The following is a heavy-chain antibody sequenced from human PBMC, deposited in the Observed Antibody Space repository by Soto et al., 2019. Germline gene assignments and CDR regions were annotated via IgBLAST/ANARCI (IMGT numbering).Heavy chain of an antibody. Sequence: SETLSLTCTVSGGSISSDYWSWIRQPPGKGLEWIGYIYYSGSTNYNPSLKSRVTISVDTSKNQFSLKLSSVTAADTAVYYCARLSKGYSGYAAPENYYYYYYMDVWGKGTTVTVSS. J-gene: IGHJ6*03. V-gene: IGHV4-59*08. CDR1: GGSISSDY. D-gene: IGHD5-12*01. CDR3: ARLSKGYSGYAAPENYYYYYYMDV. CDR2: IYYSGST.